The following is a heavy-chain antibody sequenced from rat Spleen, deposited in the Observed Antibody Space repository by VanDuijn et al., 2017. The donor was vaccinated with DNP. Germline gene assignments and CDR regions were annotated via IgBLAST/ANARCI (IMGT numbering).Heavy chain of an antibody. CDR1: GYSITSDY. V-gene: IGHV3-1*01. D-gene: IGHD1-11*01. J-gene: IGHJ3*01. CDR2: ISYSGSI. CDR3: ARHGTTEGPNWFAY. Sequence: EVQLQESGPGLVKPSQSLSLTCSVTGYSITSDYWAWIRKFPGNKMEWMGYISYSGSIRYNPSLTSRVSITRDTSTNQFFLQLNSVTTEDTATYYCARHGTTEGPNWFAYWGQGTLVTVSS.